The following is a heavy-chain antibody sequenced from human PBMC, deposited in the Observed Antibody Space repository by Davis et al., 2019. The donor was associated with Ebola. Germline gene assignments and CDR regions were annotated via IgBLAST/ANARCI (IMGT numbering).Heavy chain of an antibody. D-gene: IGHD1-26*01. CDR1: GGSFSGYF. CDR2: VSEGGGD. CDR3: TRGRGRQYGMDV. V-gene: IGHV4-34*01. J-gene: IGHJ6*02. Sequence: MPSETLSLTCAVNGGSFSGYFWTWVRQPPGRRPGWIGYVSEGGGDNHKPSLKSRVTISMDTSKNHFSLRLSSVTAADTAVYFCTRGRGRQYGMDVWGQGTTVTVSS.